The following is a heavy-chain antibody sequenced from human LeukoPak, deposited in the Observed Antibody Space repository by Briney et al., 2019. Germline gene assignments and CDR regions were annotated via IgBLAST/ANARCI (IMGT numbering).Heavy chain of an antibody. CDR3: AKDWGDFIVGATFDY. Sequence: GGSLRLSCAVSGFTFSTYGMHWVRQAPGKGLEWVAVISSDGSNTYHTGSVKGRFTISRDNSKNTLYLQMNSLRAEDTAVYYCAKDWGDFIVGATFDYWGQGTLVTVSS. J-gene: IGHJ4*02. CDR1: GFTFSTYG. V-gene: IGHV3-30*18. CDR2: ISSDGSNT. D-gene: IGHD1-26*01.